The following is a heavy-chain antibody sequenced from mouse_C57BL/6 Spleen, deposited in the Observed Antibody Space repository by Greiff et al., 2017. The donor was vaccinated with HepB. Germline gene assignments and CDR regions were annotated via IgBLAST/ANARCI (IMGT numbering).Heavy chain of an antibody. Sequence: QVQLQQPGAELVRPGSSVKLSCKASGYTFTSYWMHWVKQRPIQGLEWIGNIDPSDSETHYNQKFKDKATLTVDKSSCTAYMQLSILTSEDSAVYYCARDWDYAMDYWGQGTSVTVSS. CDR3: ARDWDYAMDY. CDR1: GYTFTSYW. J-gene: IGHJ4*01. V-gene: IGHV1-52*01. CDR2: IDPSDSET. D-gene: IGHD4-1*01.